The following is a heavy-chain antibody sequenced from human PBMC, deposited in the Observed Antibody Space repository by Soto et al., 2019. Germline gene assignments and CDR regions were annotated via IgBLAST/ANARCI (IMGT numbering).Heavy chain of an antibody. CDR2: ISYDGSNK. CDR1: GSTFSNYI. Sequence: QLQLVESGGGVVQPGRSLRLSCAASGSTFSNYIMHWVRQAPGKGLEWVAFISYDGSNKDYADSVGGRFTISRDNSKNTLYLQLSSLRPEDTAVYYCAGGDNYYALGVWGQGTTVTVSS. D-gene: IGHD2-15*01. CDR3: AGGDNYYALGV. V-gene: IGHV3-30-3*01. J-gene: IGHJ6*02.